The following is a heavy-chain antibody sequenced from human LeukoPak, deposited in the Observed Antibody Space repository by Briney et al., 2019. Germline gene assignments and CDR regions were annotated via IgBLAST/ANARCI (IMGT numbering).Heavy chain of an antibody. Sequence: PSETLSPTCTVSGASISTIISYWGWIRQTPGKGLEWIGSIYYSGTTYYNPSLESRVTISIDTSKNQFSVKLTSVTAADTAVYYCARDQGAVAGIDPWGQGTLVTVSS. D-gene: IGHD6-19*01. CDR1: GASISTIISY. CDR3: ARDQGAVAGIDP. J-gene: IGHJ5*02. V-gene: IGHV4-39*07. CDR2: IYYSGTT.